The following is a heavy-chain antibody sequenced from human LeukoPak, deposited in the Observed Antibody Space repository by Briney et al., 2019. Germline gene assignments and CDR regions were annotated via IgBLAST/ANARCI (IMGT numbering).Heavy chain of an antibody. V-gene: IGHV1-69*13. CDR2: IIPIFGTA. Sequence: EASVKLSCKASGGTFSSYAISWVRQAPGQGLEWMGGIIPIFGTANYAQKFQGRVTITADESTSTAYMELSSLRSEDTAVYYCARSRITSQNIVILLDYWGQGTLVTVSS. CDR3: ARSRITSQNIVILLDY. CDR1: GGTFSSYA. J-gene: IGHJ4*02. D-gene: IGHD2/OR15-2a*01.